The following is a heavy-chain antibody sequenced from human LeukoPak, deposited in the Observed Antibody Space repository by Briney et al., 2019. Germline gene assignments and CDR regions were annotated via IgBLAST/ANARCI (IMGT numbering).Heavy chain of an antibody. CDR2: INHSGST. J-gene: IGHJ3*02. CDR3: ARSRSAARAFDI. V-gene: IGHV4-34*01. D-gene: IGHD3-10*01. CDR1: GGSFGGYY. Sequence: SETLSLTCAVYGGSFGGYYWSWIRQPPGKGLEWIGEINHSGSTNYNPSLKSRVTISVDTSNNQFSLKLSSVTAADTAVYHCARSRSAARAFDIWGQGTMVTVSS.